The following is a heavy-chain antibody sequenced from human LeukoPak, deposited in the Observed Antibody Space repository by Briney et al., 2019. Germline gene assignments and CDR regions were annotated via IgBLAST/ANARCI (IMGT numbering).Heavy chain of an antibody. CDR1: GGTFSSYA. CDR3: ASKFDYYYGMDV. CDR2: IIPIFGTA. D-gene: IGHD3-16*01. J-gene: IGHJ6*04. V-gene: IGHV1-69*13. Sequence: SVKVSCKASGGTFSSYAISWVRQAPGQGLEWMGGIIPIFGTANYAQKFQGRVTITADESTSTAYMELSSLRSEDTAVYYCASKFDYYYGMDVWGKGTTVTVSP.